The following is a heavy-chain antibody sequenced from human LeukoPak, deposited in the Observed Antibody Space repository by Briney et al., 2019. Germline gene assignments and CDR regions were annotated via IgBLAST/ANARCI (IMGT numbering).Heavy chain of an antibody. CDR1: GGSISSGSYY. V-gene: IGHV4-61*02. D-gene: IGHD2-15*01. Sequence: PSETLSLTCTVSGGSISSGSYYWSWIRQPAGKGLEWIGRICTSGSTNYNPSLKSRVTISVDTSKNQFSLKLSSVTAADTAVYYCARDRDYCSGGSCEGYMDVWGKGTTVTVSS. J-gene: IGHJ6*03. CDR2: ICTSGST. CDR3: ARDRDYCSGGSCEGYMDV.